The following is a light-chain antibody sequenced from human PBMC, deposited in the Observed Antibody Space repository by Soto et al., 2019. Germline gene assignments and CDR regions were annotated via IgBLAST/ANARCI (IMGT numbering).Light chain of an antibody. J-gene: IGLJ3*02. V-gene: IGLV1-44*01. CDR3: SAWDDSLNGWV. Sequence: QSVLTQPPSASGTPGQRVTISCSGSGSNIGSHTVSWYQQLPGTAPNLLIYSNDQRPSGVPDRFSGSKSGTSASLAISVLQSEDEADYSCSAWDDSLNGWVFGGGTQLTVL. CDR2: SND. CDR1: GSNIGSHT.